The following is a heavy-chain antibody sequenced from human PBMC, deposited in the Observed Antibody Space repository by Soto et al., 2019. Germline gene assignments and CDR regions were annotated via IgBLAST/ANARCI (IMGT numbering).Heavy chain of an antibody. J-gene: IGHJ4*02. D-gene: IGHD5-12*01. Sequence: GASVKVSCKTSGYSFTSYAIHWVRQVPGQRLEWMGWVYGDNGNTKYLEKFQGRVTFTRDTSASTAYMELSNLRSEDTALYYCAAVDIGDYWGQGTLVTVSS. CDR3: AAVDIGDY. CDR2: VYGDNGNT. V-gene: IGHV1-3*01. CDR1: GYSFTSYA.